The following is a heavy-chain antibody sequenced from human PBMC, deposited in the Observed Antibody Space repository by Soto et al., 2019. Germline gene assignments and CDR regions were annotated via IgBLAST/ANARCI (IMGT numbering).Heavy chain of an antibody. CDR3: ARFTGYYYDSSGYSEDYYGMDV. Sequence: PSQTLSLTCAISGDSVSSNSAAWNWIRQSPSRGLEWLGRTYYRSKWYNDYAVSVKSRITINPDTSKNQFSLQLNSVTPEDTAVYYCARFTGYYYDSSGYSEDYYGMDVWGQGTTVTVSS. D-gene: IGHD3-22*01. V-gene: IGHV6-1*01. CDR2: TYYRSKWYN. CDR1: GDSVSSNSAA. J-gene: IGHJ6*02.